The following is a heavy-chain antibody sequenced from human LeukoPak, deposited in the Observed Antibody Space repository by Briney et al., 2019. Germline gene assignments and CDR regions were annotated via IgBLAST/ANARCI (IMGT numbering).Heavy chain of an antibody. CDR2: ISYDGSNK. CDR1: GFTFSSYG. V-gene: IGHV3-30*03. D-gene: IGHD2-2*01. J-gene: IGHJ5*02. CDR3: VRDYQNH. Sequence: GRSLRLSCAASGFTFSSYGMHWVRQAPGKGLEWVAVISYDGSNKYYADSVKGRFTISRDNAKNSLYLEMNSLRAGDTAVYYCVRDYQNHWGQGTLVTVPS.